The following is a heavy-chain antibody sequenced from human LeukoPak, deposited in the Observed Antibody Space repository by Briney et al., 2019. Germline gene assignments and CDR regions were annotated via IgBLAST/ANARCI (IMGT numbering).Heavy chain of an antibody. CDR1: SGSIGSFY. J-gene: IGHJ4*02. CDR2: INFSGST. V-gene: IGHV4-59*08. CDR3: TRGGSADPFEH. Sequence: SETLSLTCTISSGSIGSFYWSWIRQPPGKGLEWIGYINFSGSTKSNSALESRVTISMDTSKDQFSLRLNSVTAADTAVYYCTRGGSADPFEHWGQGTLVTVSS.